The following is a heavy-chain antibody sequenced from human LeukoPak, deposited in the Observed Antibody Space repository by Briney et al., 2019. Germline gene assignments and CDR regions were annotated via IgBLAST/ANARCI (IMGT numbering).Heavy chain of an antibody. CDR2: ISSSGTYI. D-gene: IGHD2-2*01. Sequence: GVSQRLSCAASGFTFTDYYMSWIRQAPGKGLEWVSSISSSGTYIYHADSVRGRSTTSRDNAKNSLFLQISRLRAEDTAVYFCAREVEPAALVWGQGTLVTVSS. CDR3: AREVEPAALV. CDR1: GFTFTDYY. V-gene: IGHV3-11*04. J-gene: IGHJ4*02.